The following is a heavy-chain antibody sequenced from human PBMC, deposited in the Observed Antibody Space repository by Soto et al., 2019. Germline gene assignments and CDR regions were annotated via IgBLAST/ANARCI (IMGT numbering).Heavy chain of an antibody. J-gene: IGHJ6*02. CDR3: ASHSGSSPEGRYYYGMDV. D-gene: IGHD1-26*01. CDR2: IISIFGTA. V-gene: IGHV1-69*12. Sequence: QVQLVQSGAEVKKPGSSVKVSCKASGGTFSSYAISWVRQAPGQGHEWMGGIISIFGTADYAQKFQGRVTITADESTRTAYMELSSLRSEDTAVYYCASHSGSSPEGRYYYGMDVWGQGTTVTVSS. CDR1: GGTFSSYA.